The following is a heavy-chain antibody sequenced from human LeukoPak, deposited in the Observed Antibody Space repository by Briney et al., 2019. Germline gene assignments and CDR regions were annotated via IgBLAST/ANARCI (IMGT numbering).Heavy chain of an antibody. Sequence: PSQTLSLTCTVSGGSISSGGYYWSWIRQHPGKGLEWIGYIYYSGSTYYNPSLKSRVTISVDTSKNQFSLKLSSVTAADTAVYYCARAPGGAVITLAFDIWGQGTMVTVPS. V-gene: IGHV4-31*03. CDR3: ARAPGGAVITLAFDI. D-gene: IGHD3-10*01. J-gene: IGHJ3*02. CDR1: GGSISSGGYY. CDR2: IYYSGST.